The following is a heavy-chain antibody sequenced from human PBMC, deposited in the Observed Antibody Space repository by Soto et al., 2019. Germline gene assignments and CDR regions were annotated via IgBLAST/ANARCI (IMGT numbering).Heavy chain of an antibody. Sequence: SETLSLTCAVSGDSVSSSDFYWTWIRQPPGKPLEWIGYVYSTGTTNYSPSLKSRVDMSVDTSENQFSLKVRSVTAADAAVYFCARDRAVSYFDYWGQGTLVTVSS. V-gene: IGHV4-61*08. J-gene: IGHJ4*02. CDR2: VYSTGTT. CDR1: GDSVSSSDFY. CDR3: ARDRAVSYFDY. D-gene: IGHD3-10*01.